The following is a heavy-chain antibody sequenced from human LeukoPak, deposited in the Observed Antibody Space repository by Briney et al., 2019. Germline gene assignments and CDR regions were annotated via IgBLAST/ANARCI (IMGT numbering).Heavy chain of an antibody. J-gene: IGHJ3*02. CDR3: ARSDYGDVLVGAFGI. CDR1: GFTFSSYA. V-gene: IGHV3-30-3*01. D-gene: IGHD4-17*01. Sequence: SGGSLRLSCAASGFTFSSYAMHWVRQAPGKGLEWVAVISYDGSNKYYADSVKGRFTISRDNSKNTLYLQMNSLRAEDTAVYYCARSDYGDVLVGAFGIWGQGTMVTVSS. CDR2: ISYDGSNK.